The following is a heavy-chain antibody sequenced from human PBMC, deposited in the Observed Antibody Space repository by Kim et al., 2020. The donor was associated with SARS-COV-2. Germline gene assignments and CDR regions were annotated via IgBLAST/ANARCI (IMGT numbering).Heavy chain of an antibody. CDR2: IYTSGST. V-gene: IGHV4-4*07. CDR1: GGSISSYY. Sequence: SETLSLTCTVSGGSISSYYWSWIRQPAGKGLEWIGRIYTSGSTNYNPSLKSRVTMSVDTSKNQFSLKLSSVTAADTAVYYCATLQTYYDFWSGYSWFDPWGQGTLVTVSS. CDR3: ATLQTYYDFWSGYSWFDP. D-gene: IGHD3-3*01. J-gene: IGHJ5*02.